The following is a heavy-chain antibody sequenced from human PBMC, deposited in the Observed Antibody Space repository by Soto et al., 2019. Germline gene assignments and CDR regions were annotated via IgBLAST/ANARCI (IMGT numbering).Heavy chain of an antibody. D-gene: IGHD2-15*01. V-gene: IGHV1-18*01. CDR2: ISAYNGNT. J-gene: IGHJ4*02. CDR3: ARGRRPGCSGGSCYNDY. CDR1: GYTFTSYG. Sequence: QVQLVQSGAEVKKPGASVKVSCKASGYTFTSYGISWVRQAPGQGLEWMGWISAYNGNTNYAQKLQGRVTMTTDTTTRTAYRELRSLRSDDTAVYYCARGRRPGCSGGSCYNDYWGQGTLVTVSS.